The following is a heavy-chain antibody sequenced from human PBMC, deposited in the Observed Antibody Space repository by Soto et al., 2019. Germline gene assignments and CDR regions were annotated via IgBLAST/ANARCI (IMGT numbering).Heavy chain of an antibody. Sequence: GGSLRLSCATSGFTFSNYAMSWVRQAPGKGLEWVSAISSSGSNTYYADSVKGRFTISRDASKTTLYLQMNSLRAEDTATYYCARSLRGYGDSSPDYWGHGTLVTVSS. CDR2: ISSSGSNT. CDR1: GFTFSNYA. D-gene: IGHD4-17*01. V-gene: IGHV3-23*01. J-gene: IGHJ4*01. CDR3: ARSLRGYGDSSPDY.